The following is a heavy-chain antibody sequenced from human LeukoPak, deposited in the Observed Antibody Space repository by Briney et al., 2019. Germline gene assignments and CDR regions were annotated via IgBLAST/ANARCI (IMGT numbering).Heavy chain of an antibody. CDR2: IYSSGST. D-gene: IGHD3-16*02. J-gene: IGHJ4*02. V-gene: IGHV4-39*01. CDR1: GAFIISSNYY. Sequence: SETLSLTCNVSGAFIISSNYYLAWIRQPPGKGLEWIGNIYSSGSTQYTPSLKSRVTISADMSKKQFFLKLTSATAADTAVYYCTRRTYRADFDYWGQGSLVTVSS. CDR3: TRRTYRADFDY.